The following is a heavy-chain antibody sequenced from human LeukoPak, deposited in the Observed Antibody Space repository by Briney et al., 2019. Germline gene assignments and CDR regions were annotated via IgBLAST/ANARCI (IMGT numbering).Heavy chain of an antibody. CDR2: IIPIFGTA. V-gene: IGHV1-69*13. Sequence: ASVKVSCKASGGTFSSYAISWVRQAPGQGLEWMGGIIPIFGTANYAQKFQGRVTITADESTSTAYMELSSLRSEDTAVYYCASVEYCSSTSCYPYMDYYYYGMDVWGQGTTVTVSS. D-gene: IGHD2-2*01. J-gene: IGHJ6*02. CDR1: GGTFSSYA. CDR3: ASVEYCSSTSCYPYMDYYYYGMDV.